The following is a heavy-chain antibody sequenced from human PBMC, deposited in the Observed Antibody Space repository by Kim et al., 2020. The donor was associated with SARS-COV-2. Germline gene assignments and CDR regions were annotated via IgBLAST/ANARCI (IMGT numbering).Heavy chain of an antibody. CDR2: ISGSGGST. V-gene: IGHV3-23*01. CDR3: AKSGDRLEFGGVIVTPGAGFDY. Sequence: GGSLRLSCAASGFTFSSYAMSWVRQAPGKGLEWVSAISGSGGSTYYADSVKGRFTISRDNSKNTLYLQMNSLRAEDTAVYYCAKSGDRLEFGGVIVTPGAGFDYWGQGTLVTVSS. CDR1: GFTFSSYA. D-gene: IGHD3-16*02. J-gene: IGHJ4*02.